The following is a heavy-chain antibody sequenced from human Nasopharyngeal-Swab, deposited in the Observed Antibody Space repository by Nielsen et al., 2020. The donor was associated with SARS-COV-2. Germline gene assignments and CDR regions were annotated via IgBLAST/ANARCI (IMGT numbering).Heavy chain of an antibody. CDR2: INHSGST. V-gene: IGHV4-34*01. CDR3: ARGWAFDY. Sequence: SETLSLTCTVSGGSISGYYWSWIRQPPGKGLEWIGEINHSGSTNYNPSLKSRVTISVDTSKNQFSLKLSSVTAADTAVYYCARGWAFDYWGQGTLVTVSS. D-gene: IGHD7-27*01. J-gene: IGHJ4*02. CDR1: GGSISGYY.